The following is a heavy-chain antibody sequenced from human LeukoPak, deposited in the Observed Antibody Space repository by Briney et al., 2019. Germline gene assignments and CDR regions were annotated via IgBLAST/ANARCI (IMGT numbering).Heavy chain of an antibody. CDR3: ARDPTGPYSSSWYDY. J-gene: IGHJ4*02. CDR1: GFALSGYW. CDR2: ISSSSSTI. V-gene: IGHV3-48*04. D-gene: IGHD6-13*01. Sequence: PGGSLRLSCAASGFALSGYWMTWVRQAPGKGLEWVSYISSSSSTIYYADSVKGRFTISRDNAKDSLYLQMNSLRAEDTALYYCARDPTGPYSSSWYDYWGQGTLVTVSS.